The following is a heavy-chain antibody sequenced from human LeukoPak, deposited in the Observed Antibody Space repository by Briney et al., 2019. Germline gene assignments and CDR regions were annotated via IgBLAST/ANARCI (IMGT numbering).Heavy chain of an antibody. Sequence: GGSLRLSCAASGFTFSSYSMNWVRQAPGKGQEWVSYISSSSNIYYADSVKGRFTISRDNAKNSLYLQMNSLRAEDTAVYYCARERGYSYGYSDYWGQGTLVTVSS. CDR1: GFTFSSYS. CDR2: ISSSSNI. CDR3: ARERGYSYGYSDY. J-gene: IGHJ4*02. D-gene: IGHD5-18*01. V-gene: IGHV3-48*01.